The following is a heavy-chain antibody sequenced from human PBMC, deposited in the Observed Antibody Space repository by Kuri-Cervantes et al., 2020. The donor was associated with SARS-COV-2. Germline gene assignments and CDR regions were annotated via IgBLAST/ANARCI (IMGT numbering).Heavy chain of an antibody. J-gene: IGHJ3*02. CDR1: GFIFNNHG. V-gene: IGHV3-33*01. Sequence: GGSLRLSCAASGFIFNNHGLTWVRQAPGKGLEWVAVIWFDGGNEYYAGSVKGRFTISRDNSKDTVYLQMSSLRAEDTAVYYCARGRTTGTVIGAFDIWGQGTMVTVSS. CDR3: ARGRTTGTVIGAFDI. CDR2: IWFDGGNE. D-gene: IGHD4-17*01.